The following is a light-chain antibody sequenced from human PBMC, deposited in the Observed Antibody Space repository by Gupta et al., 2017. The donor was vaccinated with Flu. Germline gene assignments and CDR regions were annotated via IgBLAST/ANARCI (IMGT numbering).Light chain of an antibody. J-gene: IGLJ1*01. CDR1: KLGSIY. CDR2: HDM. Sequence: TSSGDKLGSIYASWYQQKPGQSPVLIIYHDMKRPSGIPERFSASNSGDTATLTISGTRAIDEADYYCQAWDSNTYVFGSGTKVTVL. V-gene: IGLV3-1*01. CDR3: QAWDSNTYV.